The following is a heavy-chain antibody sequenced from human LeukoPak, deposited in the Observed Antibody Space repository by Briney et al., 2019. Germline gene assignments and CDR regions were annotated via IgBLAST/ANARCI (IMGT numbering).Heavy chain of an antibody. Sequence: GGSLRLSCAASGFTFNSYAMHWVRQAPGKGLEWVAFISYDGSNKYYADPVKGRFTISRDNAKNSLYLQMNSLRAEDTAVYYCARDQRGTDYFDYWGQGTLVTVSS. D-gene: IGHD3-16*01. CDR2: ISYDGSNK. CDR3: ARDQRGTDYFDY. V-gene: IGHV3-30-3*01. J-gene: IGHJ4*02. CDR1: GFTFNSYA.